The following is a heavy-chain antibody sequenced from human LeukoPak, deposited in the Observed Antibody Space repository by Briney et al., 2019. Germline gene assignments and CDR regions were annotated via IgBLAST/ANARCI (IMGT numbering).Heavy chain of an antibody. V-gene: IGHV5-10-1*01. J-gene: IGHJ4*02. D-gene: IGHD3-10*01. Sequence: GESLKIFCKGPGYRFTSYWISWVRQMPGKGLEWMGRIDPSDSYTNYSPSFQGHVTISADKSISTAYLQWSSLKASDTAMYYCARQISIIDGSGSYWWGQGTLVTVSS. CDR3: ARQISIIDGSGSYW. CDR2: IDPSDSYT. CDR1: GYRFTSYW.